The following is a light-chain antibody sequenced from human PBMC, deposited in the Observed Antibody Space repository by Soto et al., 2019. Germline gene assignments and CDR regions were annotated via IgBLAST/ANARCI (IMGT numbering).Light chain of an antibody. CDR2: DAS. Sequence: EIVLTQSPVTLSLSPGEGATLSCKASQSISIDLAWYQQKPGQVPRLLIYDASSRATGIPGRFTGSGSGTDFTLTISSLEPEDFATYYCQQLNSYPLTFGGGTKVDIK. CDR3: QQLNSYPLT. CDR1: QSISID. J-gene: IGKJ4*01. V-gene: IGKV3-11*01.